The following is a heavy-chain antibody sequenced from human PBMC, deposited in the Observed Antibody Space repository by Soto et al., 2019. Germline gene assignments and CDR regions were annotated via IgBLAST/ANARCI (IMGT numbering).Heavy chain of an antibody. CDR1: RFIVSSDW. D-gene: IGHD3-3*01. CDR2: IKKDGSEK. Sequence: GGSLRLSCAAGRFIVSSDWMSWVSQAPGKGLEWVANIKKDGSEKYYVDSVKGRFTIYRDNAKNSLYLQMNSLRAADTDIYYCARSEAIFTSTGGMDVWGQGTTVTVSS. V-gene: IGHV3-7*03. CDR3: ARSEAIFTSTGGMDV. J-gene: IGHJ6*02.